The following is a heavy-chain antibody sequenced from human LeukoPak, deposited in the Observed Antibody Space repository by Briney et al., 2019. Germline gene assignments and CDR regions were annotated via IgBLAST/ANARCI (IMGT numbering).Heavy chain of an antibody. V-gene: IGHV4-59*01. CDR1: GGSISSYY. CDR2: IYYSGST. CDR3: ARTPTVTRYYHGMDV. Sequence: SSETLSLTCTVSGGSISSYYWSWIRQPPGKGLEWIGYIYYSGSTNYNPSLKSRVTISVDTSKNQFSLKLSSVTAADTAVYYCARTPTVTRYYHGMDVWGQGTTVTVSS. D-gene: IGHD4-17*01. J-gene: IGHJ6*02.